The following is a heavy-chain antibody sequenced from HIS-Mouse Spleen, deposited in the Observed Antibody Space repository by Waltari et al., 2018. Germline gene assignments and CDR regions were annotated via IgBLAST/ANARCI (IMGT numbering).Heavy chain of an antibody. CDR1: GGSIRSSTYY. D-gene: IGHD6-13*01. CDR3: AREIPYSSSWYDWYFDL. J-gene: IGHJ2*01. CDR2: IYCSGST. V-gene: IGHV4-39*07. Sequence: QLQLQESGPGLVKPSETLSLTCTVSGGSIRSSTYYLGWIRQPPGKGLEWIGSIYCSGSTYYNPSLKSRVTISVDTSKNQFSLKLSSVTAADTAVYYCAREIPYSSSWYDWYFDLWGRGTLVTVSS.